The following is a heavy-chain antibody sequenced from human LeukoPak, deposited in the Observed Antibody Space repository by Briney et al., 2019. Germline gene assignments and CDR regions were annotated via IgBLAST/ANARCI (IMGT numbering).Heavy chain of an antibody. CDR3: ARGDGSGSYFSWFDP. D-gene: IGHD3-10*01. V-gene: IGHV4-34*01. J-gene: IGHJ5*02. Sequence: SETLSLTCAVYGGSFSGYYWSWIRQPPGKGLEWIGEINHSGSTNYNPSLKSRVTISVDTSKNQFSLKLSSVTAADTAVYYCARGDGSGSYFSWFDPWGQGTLVTVSS. CDR2: INHSGST. CDR1: GGSFSGYY.